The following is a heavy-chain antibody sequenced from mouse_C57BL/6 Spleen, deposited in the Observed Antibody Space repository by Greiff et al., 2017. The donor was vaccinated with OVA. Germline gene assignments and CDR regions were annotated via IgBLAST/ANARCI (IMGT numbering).Heavy chain of an antibody. CDR1: GFTFSSYT. J-gene: IGHJ4*01. CDR2: ISGGGGNT. Sequence: EVKVEESGGGLVKPGGSLKLSCAASGFTFSSYTMSWVRQTPEKRLEWVATISGGGGNTYYPDSVKGRFTISRDNAKNTLYLQMSSLRSEDTALYYCARQYYDGFLYYAMDYWGQGTSVTVSS. V-gene: IGHV5-9*01. D-gene: IGHD1-1*01. CDR3: ARQYYDGFLYYAMDY.